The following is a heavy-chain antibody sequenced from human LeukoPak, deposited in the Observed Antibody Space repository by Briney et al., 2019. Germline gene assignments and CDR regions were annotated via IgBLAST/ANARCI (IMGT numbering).Heavy chain of an antibody. CDR2: IYHSGST. Sequence: SETLSLTCAVSGGSISSGGYSWSWIRQPPGRGLEWIGYIYHSGSTYYNPSLKSRVTISVDRSKNQFSLKLSSVTAADTAVYYCARAQSSSWFDPWGQGTLVTVSS. CDR1: GGSISSGGYS. CDR3: ARAQSSSWFDP. V-gene: IGHV4-30-2*01. D-gene: IGHD3-10*01. J-gene: IGHJ5*02.